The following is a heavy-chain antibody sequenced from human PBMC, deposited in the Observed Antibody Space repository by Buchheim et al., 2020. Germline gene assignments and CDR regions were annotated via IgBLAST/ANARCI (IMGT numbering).Heavy chain of an antibody. D-gene: IGHD1-1*01. CDR3: ARDPHLNGGTLDY. V-gene: IGHV3-74*01. CDR2: INSDGSST. CDR1: GFTFSDLW. J-gene: IGHJ4*02. Sequence: EVQLVESGGGLVQPGGSLRLSCAASGFTFSDLWMHWVRQTPGKGLMWASRINSDGSSTIYGESVKGRFTVSRDNAKNTLYLQMNSLRAEDTGVYYCARDPHLNGGTLDYWGQGT.